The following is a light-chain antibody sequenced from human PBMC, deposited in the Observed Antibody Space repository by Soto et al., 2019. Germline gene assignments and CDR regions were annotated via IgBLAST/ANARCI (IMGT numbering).Light chain of an antibody. Sequence: EIVLTQSPGTLSLSPGERATLSCRASHSVSSTYLAWYQQKPGQAPRLLIYGASSRPTDIPDRFSGSGSGTDFTLTISRLEPEDSAVYYCQQYGSSPLTFGGGTKVEIK. J-gene: IGKJ4*01. CDR3: QQYGSSPLT. CDR2: GAS. V-gene: IGKV3-20*01. CDR1: HSVSSTY.